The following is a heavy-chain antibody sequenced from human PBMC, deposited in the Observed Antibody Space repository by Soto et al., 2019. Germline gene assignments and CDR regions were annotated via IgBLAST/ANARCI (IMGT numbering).Heavy chain of an antibody. CDR3: AREGVNDRDAFDI. Sequence: EVQLVESGGGLVQPGGSLRLSCAASGFTFSSYWMHWVRQAPGKGLVWVSRINSDGSSTTYADSVKGRFTISRDNAKNTLYLQMNRLRAEDTAVYYCAREGVNDRDAFDIWGQGTRVTVSS. CDR2: INSDGSST. V-gene: IGHV3-74*01. J-gene: IGHJ3*02. CDR1: GFTFSSYW. D-gene: IGHD1-1*01.